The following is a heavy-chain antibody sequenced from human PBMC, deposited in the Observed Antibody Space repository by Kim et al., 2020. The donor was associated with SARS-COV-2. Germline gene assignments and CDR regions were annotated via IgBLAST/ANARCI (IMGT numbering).Heavy chain of an antibody. J-gene: IGHJ4*02. CDR3: ARGSYFVY. CDR1: GGSISSSSYY. CDR2: IYYSGST. V-gene: IGHV4-39*01. Sequence: SETLSLTCTVSGGSISSSSYYWGWIRQPPGKGLEWIGSIYYSGSTYYNPSLKSRVTISVDTSKNQFSLKLSSVTAADTAVYYCARGSYFVYWGQGTLVTVSS.